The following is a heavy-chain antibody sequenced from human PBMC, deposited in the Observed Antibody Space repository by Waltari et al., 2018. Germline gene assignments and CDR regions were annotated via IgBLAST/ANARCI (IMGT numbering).Heavy chain of an antibody. V-gene: IGHV4-34*01. CDR3: ARERAGYCGGGSCSSPPGF. CDR2: IKHSGST. CDR1: GGSFSGYY. Sequence: QVQLPQWGAGLLKPSETLSLTCAVYGGSFSGYYWSWIRQAPGKGLEWIGEIKHSGSTKYNPSLESRLTISVDTSKNQFSLKLTSVTAADTAVYDCARERAGYCGGGSCSSPPGFWGQGTLVTVSS. J-gene: IGHJ4*02. D-gene: IGHD2-15*01.